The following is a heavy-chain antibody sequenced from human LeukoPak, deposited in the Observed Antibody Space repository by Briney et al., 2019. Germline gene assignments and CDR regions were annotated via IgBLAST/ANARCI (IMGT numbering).Heavy chain of an antibody. CDR3: ARENGDYDY. CDR2: IYTSGST. CDR1: GGSISSGSYY. J-gene: IGHJ4*02. D-gene: IGHD4-17*01. Sequence: SQTLSLTCTASGGSISSGSYYWSWIRQPAGKGLEWIGRIYTSGSTNYNPSLKSRVTISVDTSKNQFSLKLSSVTAADTAVYYCARENGDYDYWGQGTLVTVSS. V-gene: IGHV4-61*02.